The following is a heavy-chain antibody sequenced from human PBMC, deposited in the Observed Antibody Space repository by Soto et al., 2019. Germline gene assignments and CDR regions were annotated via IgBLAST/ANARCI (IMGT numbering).Heavy chain of an antibody. Sequence: EVQLVESGGGLVQPGGSLRLSCAASGFTFSSYSMNWVRQAPGKGLEWVSYISSSSSTIYYADSVKGRFTISRDNAKNSLYLQMNSLRAEDTAVYDCERGLHYGLFDYWCQGPLVTVSS. D-gene: IGHD4-17*01. CDR2: ISSSSSTI. J-gene: IGHJ4*02. CDR3: ERGLHYGLFDY. V-gene: IGHV3-48*01. CDR1: GFTFSSYS.